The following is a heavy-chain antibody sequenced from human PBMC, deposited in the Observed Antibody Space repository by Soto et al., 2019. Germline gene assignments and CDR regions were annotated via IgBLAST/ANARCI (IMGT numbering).Heavy chain of an antibody. CDR1: GFTVSDNY. J-gene: IGHJ4*02. D-gene: IGHD1-26*01. CDR2: IYGGGTT. Sequence: EVQLAESGGGLVQPGGSLRLSCAASGFTVSDNYMNWVRQAPGKGLEWVSVIYGGGTTDYADSAKGRFTISRDSSMNTLHLQMNGLRVEDTAVYYCAALSNSARYIDFWGRGTLVTVSS. CDR3: AALSNSARYIDF. V-gene: IGHV3-66*01.